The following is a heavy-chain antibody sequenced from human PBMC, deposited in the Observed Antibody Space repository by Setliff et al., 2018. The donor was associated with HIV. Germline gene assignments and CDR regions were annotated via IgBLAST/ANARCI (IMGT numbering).Heavy chain of an antibody. J-gene: IGHJ1*01. Sequence: QPGGSLRLSCAASGFIFSGAAMHWVRQTSGKGLEWVGRIRTNAKGYATEYAASVKGRFIISRDDSKSTAYLQMSSLQTEDTAVYYCTTLSGSLQYWGQGTQVTVSS. CDR2: IRTNAKGYAT. D-gene: IGHD1-26*01. CDR3: TTLSGSLQY. V-gene: IGHV3-73*01. CDR1: GFIFSGAA.